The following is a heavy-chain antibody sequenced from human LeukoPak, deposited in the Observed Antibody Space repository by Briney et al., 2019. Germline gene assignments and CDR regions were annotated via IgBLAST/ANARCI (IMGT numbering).Heavy chain of an antibody. CDR2: IRSKAYGGTT. CDR1: GFTFSSYG. Sequence: GGSLRLSCAASGFTFSSYGMHWVRQAPGKGLEWVGFIRSKAYGGTTEYAASVKGRFTISRDDSKSIAYLQMNSLKTEDTAVYYCTRVLRYQLLYGFDYWGQGTLVTVSS. V-gene: IGHV3-49*04. J-gene: IGHJ4*02. CDR3: TRVLRYQLLYGFDY. D-gene: IGHD2-2*02.